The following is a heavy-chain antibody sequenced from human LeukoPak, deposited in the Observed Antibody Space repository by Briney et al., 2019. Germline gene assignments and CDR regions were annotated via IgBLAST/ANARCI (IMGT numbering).Heavy chain of an antibody. Sequence: ASVKVSCKTSGYTFTTYGVSWVRHAPGQGLEWMGWVSGYTGNTNYAERFQGRVTMTTDTSTSTVYMELTSLRSDDTAVYFCARGDVSASLYFFDFWGQGTLVTVS. V-gene: IGHV1-18*01. D-gene: IGHD2-2*01. CDR1: GYTFTTYG. CDR3: ARGDVSASLYFFDF. J-gene: IGHJ4*02. CDR2: VSGYTGNT.